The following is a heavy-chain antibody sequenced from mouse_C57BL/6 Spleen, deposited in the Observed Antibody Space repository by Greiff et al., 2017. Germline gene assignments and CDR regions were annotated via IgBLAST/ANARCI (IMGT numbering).Heavy chain of an antibody. CDR1: GYTFTSYW. D-gene: IGHD2-5*01. CDR2: IYPGSGST. Sequence: QVQLQQPGAELVKPGASVKMSCKASGYTFTSYWITWVKQRPGQGLEWIGDIYPGSGSTNYNEKFKSKATLTVDTSSSTAYMQLSSLTSEDSAVYYGARGGSNYLYWYFDVWGTGTTVTVSS. J-gene: IGHJ1*03. CDR3: ARGGSNYLYWYFDV. V-gene: IGHV1-55*01.